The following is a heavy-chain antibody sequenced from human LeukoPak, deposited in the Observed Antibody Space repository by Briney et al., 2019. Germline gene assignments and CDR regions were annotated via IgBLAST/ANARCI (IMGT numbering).Heavy chain of an antibody. D-gene: IGHD3-22*01. CDR3: ASVRSSASYHDAFDY. CDR2: VSAYNGNT. J-gene: IGHJ4*02. Sequence: ASVKVSCKASGYTFTTYGISWVRQAPGQGLEWMGWVSAYNGNTNYAQKLQGRVTMTTDTSANTAYMELGSLRSDDTAVYYCASVRSSASYHDAFDYWGQGTQVTVSS. CDR1: GYTFTTYG. V-gene: IGHV1-18*01.